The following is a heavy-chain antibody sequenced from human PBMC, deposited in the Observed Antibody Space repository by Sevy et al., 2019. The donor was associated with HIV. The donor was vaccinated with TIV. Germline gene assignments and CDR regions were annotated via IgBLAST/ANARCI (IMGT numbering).Heavy chain of an antibody. CDR2: LSFGCGEI. J-gene: IGHJ4*02. CDR1: GFTFSKYS. D-gene: IGHD2-8*01. CDR3: AREGCTKPHDY. Sequence: GEALKISCAASGFTFSKYSMSWVRQPPGKGLEWVSTLSFGCGEINYADSVKGRFTISRDNSKSSVYLQMNNLRPEDTAVYYCAREGCTKPHDYWGQGTLVTVSS. V-gene: IGHV3-23*01.